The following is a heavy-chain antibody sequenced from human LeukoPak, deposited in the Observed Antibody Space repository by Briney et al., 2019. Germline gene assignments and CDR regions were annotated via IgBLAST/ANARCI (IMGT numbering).Heavy chain of an antibody. CDR3: AREARITMIVVADLDP. Sequence: GGSLRLSCAASGFTFSSYGMHWVRQAPGKGLEWVAVISYDGSNKYYADSMKGRFTISRDNSKNTLYLQMNSLRAEDTAVYYCAREARITMIVVADLDPWGQGTLVTVSS. V-gene: IGHV3-30*03. CDR1: GFTFSSYG. D-gene: IGHD3-22*01. CDR2: ISYDGSNK. J-gene: IGHJ5*02.